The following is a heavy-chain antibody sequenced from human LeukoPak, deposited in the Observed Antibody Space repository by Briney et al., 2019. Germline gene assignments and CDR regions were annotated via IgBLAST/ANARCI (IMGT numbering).Heavy chain of an antibody. V-gene: IGHV7-4-1*02. J-gene: IGHJ4*02. CDR2: INTHTRNP. CDR1: GYTFTTYG. Sequence: GASVKVSCKASGYTFTTYGMSWVRQAPGQGLEWMGWINTHTRNPTYVQGFTGRFVFSLDTSVSTAYLQISSLKAEDTAVYYCARRGSNFYESTGYYPHYYFDNWGQGTLVTVSS. D-gene: IGHD3-22*01. CDR3: ARRGSNFYESTGYYPHYYFDN.